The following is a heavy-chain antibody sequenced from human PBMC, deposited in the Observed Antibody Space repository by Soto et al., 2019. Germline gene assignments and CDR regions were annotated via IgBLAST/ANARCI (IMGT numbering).Heavy chain of an antibody. Sequence: GGSLRLSCAASGFNFHRYAMHWVRQAPGKGLEWVALLSLDGSTESYADSVKGRFTISRDNSKNTLYLQMNSLRPEDTAVYYCGRPRFYEAPNWCLDYWGQGTLVTVSS. V-gene: IGHV3-30-3*01. J-gene: IGHJ4*02. CDR1: GFNFHRYA. CDR3: GRPRFYEAPNWCLDY. CDR2: LSLDGSTE. D-gene: IGHD3-22*01.